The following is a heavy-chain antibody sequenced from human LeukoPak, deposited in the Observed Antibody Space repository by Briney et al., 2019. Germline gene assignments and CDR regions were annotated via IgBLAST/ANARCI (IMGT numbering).Heavy chain of an antibody. J-gene: IGHJ4*02. V-gene: IGHV3-21*01. Sequence: NPRGSLRLSCAASGFTFSSYAMSWVRQAPGKGLEWVSSISSSSSYIYYADSVKGRFTISRDNAKNSLYLQMNSLRAEDTAVYYCAKEIGNGSGYDFDYWGQGTLVTVSS. CDR3: AKEIGNGSGYDFDY. D-gene: IGHD5-12*01. CDR2: ISSSSSYI. CDR1: GFTFSSYA.